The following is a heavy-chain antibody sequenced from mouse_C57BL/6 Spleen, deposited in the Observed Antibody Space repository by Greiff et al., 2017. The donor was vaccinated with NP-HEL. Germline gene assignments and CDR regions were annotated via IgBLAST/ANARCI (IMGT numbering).Heavy chain of an antibody. D-gene: IGHD1-1*01. V-gene: IGHV1-55*01. Sequence: QVQLQQPGAELVKPGASVKMSCKASGYTFTSYWITWVKQRPGQGLEWIGDIYPGSGSTNYNEKFKSKATLTVDTSSSTAYMQLSSLTSEDSAVYYCARGDYYGSSSFAYWGQGTLVTVSA. CDR3: ARGDYYGSSSFAY. CDR2: IYPGSGST. J-gene: IGHJ3*01. CDR1: GYTFTSYW.